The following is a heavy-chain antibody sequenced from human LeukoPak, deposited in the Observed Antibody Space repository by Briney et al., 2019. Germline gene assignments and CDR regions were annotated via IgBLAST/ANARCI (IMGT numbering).Heavy chain of an antibody. D-gene: IGHD6-19*01. V-gene: IGHV3-74*01. Sequence: GGSLRLSCAASGFTFSSYWMHWVRQAPGKGLVWVSRINSDGSSTSYADSVKGRFTISRGNAKNTLYLQMNSLRAEDTAVYYCARGPLIAVAGTGIDYWGQGTLVTVSS. CDR1: GFTFSSYW. CDR2: INSDGSST. CDR3: ARGPLIAVAGTGIDY. J-gene: IGHJ4*02.